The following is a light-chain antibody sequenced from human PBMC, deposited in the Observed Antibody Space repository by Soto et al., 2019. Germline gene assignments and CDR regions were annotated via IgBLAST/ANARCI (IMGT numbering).Light chain of an antibody. V-gene: IGKV1-6*01. Sequence: AIQMTQSPSSLAASVGDRLTITCRASQGIGKDLGWYQQKPGKAPNLLIFAASILQSGVPSRFSGSGSGTYFTLTISSLQPEDFATYYCLQDHNYPWTFGDGTKVEVK. J-gene: IGKJ1*01. CDR3: LQDHNYPWT. CDR2: AAS. CDR1: QGIGKD.